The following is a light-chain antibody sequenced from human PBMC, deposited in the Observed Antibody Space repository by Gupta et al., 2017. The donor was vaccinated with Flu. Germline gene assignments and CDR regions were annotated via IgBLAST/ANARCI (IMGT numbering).Light chain of an antibody. V-gene: IGKV3-15*01. CDR2: GAS. CDR1: QSVTSN. J-gene: IGKJ2*01. Sequence: EIVMTQSPATLSVSPGERATLSCRASQSVTSNLAWYQQKPGQAPRLLIYGASTRATGIPARFSGSGSGTEFTLTISSLQAEDLAVYYCQQYKDWPPFTFGRGTKLEIK. CDR3: QQYKDWPPFT.